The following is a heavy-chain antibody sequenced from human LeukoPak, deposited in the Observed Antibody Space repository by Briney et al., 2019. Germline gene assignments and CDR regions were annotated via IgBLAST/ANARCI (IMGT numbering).Heavy chain of an antibody. J-gene: IGHJ4*02. CDR3: ATLGGDY. CDR2: IKQDGSEK. Sequence: GGSLRPSCAASGFTFTIYWMTWVRQAPGKGLEWVANIKQDGSEKYYVDSVKGRFTISRDNAKNSLYLQMNSLRAEDTAVYYCATLGGDYWGQGTLVTVSS. D-gene: IGHD7-27*01. CDR1: GFTFTIYW. V-gene: IGHV3-7*05.